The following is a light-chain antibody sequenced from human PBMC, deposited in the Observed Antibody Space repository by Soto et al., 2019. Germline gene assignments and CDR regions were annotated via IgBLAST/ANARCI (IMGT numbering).Light chain of an antibody. J-gene: IGLJ1*01. V-gene: IGLV2-14*03. CDR3: SSYTSSSTYV. Sequence: QSVLTQPASVSGSPGQSITISCTGTSSDVGGYNSVSWYQQHPGKAPKLMIYNVSNRPSGISNRFSGSKSGNTASLTISGLQAEDEADYYSSSYTSSSTYVSGTGTKVTXL. CDR2: NVS. CDR1: SSDVGGYNS.